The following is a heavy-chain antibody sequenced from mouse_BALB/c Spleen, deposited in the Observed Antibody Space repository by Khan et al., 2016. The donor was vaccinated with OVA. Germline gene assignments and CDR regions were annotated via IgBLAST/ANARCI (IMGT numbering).Heavy chain of an antibody. D-gene: IGHD2-1*01. CDR1: GFTIKDYY. J-gene: IGHJ3*01. V-gene: IGHV14-1*02. CDR3: ARRGYGNYWFAY. CDR2: IDPENGNT. Sequence: VQLKESGAELVRPGALVKLSCKASGFTIKDYYMLWVKQRPEQGLEWIGWIDPENGNTIYDPKFQAKASITADTSSNTAYLQLSSLTSEDTAVYYCARRGYGNYWFAYWGQGTLVTVSA.